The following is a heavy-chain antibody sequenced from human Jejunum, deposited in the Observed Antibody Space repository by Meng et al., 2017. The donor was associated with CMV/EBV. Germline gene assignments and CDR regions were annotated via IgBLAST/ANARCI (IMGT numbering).Heavy chain of an antibody. V-gene: IGHV1-69*08. D-gene: IGHD2-8*02. CDR1: GGTFSSSN. Sequence: SCKASGGTFSSSNLSWVRQAPGQGLEWVGRIMTVLGTTYYAEKFRGRVTITADKSTSTVYMEINSLTSEDTAVYFCARDAGPSTDWGQGTLVTVSS. CDR3: ARDAGPSTD. J-gene: IGHJ4*02. CDR2: IMTVLGTT.